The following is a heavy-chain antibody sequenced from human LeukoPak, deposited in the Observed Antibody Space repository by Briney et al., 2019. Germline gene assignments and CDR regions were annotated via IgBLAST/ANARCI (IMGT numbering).Heavy chain of an antibody. CDR1: GYTFIDYY. CDR2: INPNSGGT. CDR3: AKDHTIRGFDS. Sequence: ASVKVSCKASGYTFIDYYMHWVRQAPGQGLEWMGWINPNSGGTNYAQKFQGRVTMTRDRSISTAYMELSRLRSDDTAVYYCAKDHTIRGFDSWGQGTLVTVSS. D-gene: IGHD3-10*01. V-gene: IGHV1-2*02. J-gene: IGHJ4*02.